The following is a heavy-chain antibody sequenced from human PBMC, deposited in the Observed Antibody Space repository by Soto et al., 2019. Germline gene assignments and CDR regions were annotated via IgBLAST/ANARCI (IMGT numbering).Heavy chain of an antibody. V-gene: IGHV4-59*01. CDR2: IYYSGTT. CDR3: AREWHTAFDY. Sequence: PSETLSLTCTVSSDSITSYYWGWIRQPPDKGLEWIGYIYYSGTTTYNPSLKSRVTISLDTSRNQFSLKLSSVTAADTAVYYCAREWHTAFDYWGQGALVTVSS. J-gene: IGHJ4*02. D-gene: IGHD5-12*01. CDR1: SDSITSYY.